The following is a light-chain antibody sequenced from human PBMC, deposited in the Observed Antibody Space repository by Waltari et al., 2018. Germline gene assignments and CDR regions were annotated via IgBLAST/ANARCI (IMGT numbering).Light chain of an antibody. J-gene: IGLJ2*01. V-gene: IGLV2-23*02. CDR1: SSDVGRYNL. CDR2: EVS. Sequence: QSALTQPASVSGSPGQSITISCTGTSSDVGRYNLVSWYQQYPGKAPKLIIYEVSKRPSGLSNRFSGSKSGNTASLTSSGLQAEDEADYYCCSNAGRTTVLFGGGTKVTVL. CDR3: CSNAGRTTVL.